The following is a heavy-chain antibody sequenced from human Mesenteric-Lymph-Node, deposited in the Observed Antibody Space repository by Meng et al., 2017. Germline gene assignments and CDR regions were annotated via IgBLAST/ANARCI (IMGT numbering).Heavy chain of an antibody. CDR2: IVVGSGNT. V-gene: IGHV1-58*01. CDR1: GFTFTSSA. CDR3: ARAGGSGTIDAFDI. D-gene: IGHD3-10*01. Sequence: SVKVSCKASGFTFTSSAVQWVRQARGQRLEWIGWIVVGSGNTNYAQKFQERVTITRDMSTSKAYMELSSLRSEDTAVYYCARAGGSGTIDAFDIWGQGIMVTVSS. J-gene: IGHJ3*02.